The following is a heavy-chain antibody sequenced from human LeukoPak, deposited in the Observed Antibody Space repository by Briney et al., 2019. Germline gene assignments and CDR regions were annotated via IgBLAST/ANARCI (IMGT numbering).Heavy chain of an antibody. J-gene: IGHJ6*03. V-gene: IGHV3-21*01. CDR1: GLTFSCYY. CDR3: AREPYSGRYWNYYYYYRDV. D-gene: IGHD1-26*01. Sequence: GGSLTLPRAPSGLTFSCYYMLWVRQAPGRGREGVSSITRSRSYLQYPDAAKGRFTHTRDNAQNPLFQQMNSLTAEDTARYYCAREPYSGRYWNYYYYYRDVGGRGTADTIS. CDR2: ITRSRSYL.